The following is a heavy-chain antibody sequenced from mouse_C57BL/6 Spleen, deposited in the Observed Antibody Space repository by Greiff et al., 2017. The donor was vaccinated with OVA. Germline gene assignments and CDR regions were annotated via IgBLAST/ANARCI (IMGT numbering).Heavy chain of an antibody. CDR1: GYTFTSYW. V-gene: IGHV1-55*01. CDR2: IYPGSGST. Sequence: QVQLQQPGAELVKPGASVKMSCKASGYTFTSYWITWVKQRPGQGLEWIGDIYPGSGSTNYNEKFKSKATLTVDTSSSTAYMQLSSLTSEDSAVYYCARGANWDVYFYYWGQGTTLTVSS. J-gene: IGHJ2*01. D-gene: IGHD4-1*01. CDR3: ARGANWDVYFYY.